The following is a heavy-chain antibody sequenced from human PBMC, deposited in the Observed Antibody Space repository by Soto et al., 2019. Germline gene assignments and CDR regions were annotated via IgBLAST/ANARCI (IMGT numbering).Heavy chain of an antibody. J-gene: IGHJ5*02. Sequence: SETLSLTCNVSGHSLIYGNYYWSWIRQHPGKGLEWIGYISHSGNTYYNPSLKSRVTISVDTSKNQFSLKLSSVTAADTAVYYCARSVTPWGQGTLVTVSS. CDR2: ISHSGNT. V-gene: IGHV4-31*03. CDR1: GHSLIYGNYY. D-gene: IGHD3-10*01. CDR3: ARSVTP.